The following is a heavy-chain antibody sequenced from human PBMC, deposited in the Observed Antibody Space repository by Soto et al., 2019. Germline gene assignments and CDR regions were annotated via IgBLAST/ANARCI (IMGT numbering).Heavy chain of an antibody. CDR1: GFTFSSYA. CDR2: IRGSGGST. CDR3: AKDQKEGRITTVRGLPYYYYGMDV. D-gene: IGHD3-10*01. Sequence: EVQLLESGGGLVQPGGSLRLSCAASGFTFSSYAMSWVRQAPGKGLEWVSAIRGSGGSTYYADSVKGRFTISRDNSKNTLYLQMNNLRAEDTAVYYCAKDQKEGRITTVRGLPYYYYGMDVWGQGTTVTVSS. J-gene: IGHJ6*02. V-gene: IGHV3-23*01.